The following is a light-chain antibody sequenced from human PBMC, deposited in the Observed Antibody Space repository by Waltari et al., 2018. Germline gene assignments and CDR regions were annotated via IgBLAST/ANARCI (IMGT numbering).Light chain of an antibody. CDR3: SSQSSDNVVL. CDR2: AVS. V-gene: IGLV2-14*03. J-gene: IGLJ2*01. CDR1: SSDVGGYNS. Sequence: QSALPQPASVSGSPGQSITISCTGTSSDVGGYNSVSWYQDHPGQAPKVIIYAVSDRPSGISERFSGSKSGNTASLTISGLQAEDEADYYCSSQSSDNVVLFGGGTKLTVL.